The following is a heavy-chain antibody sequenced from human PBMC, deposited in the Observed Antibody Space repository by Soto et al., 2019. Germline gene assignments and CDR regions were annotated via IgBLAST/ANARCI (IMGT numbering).Heavy chain of an antibody. CDR2: INSNGGST. CDR3: ARDGSVTTEPYFDY. Sequence: WGSLRLSCVASVLTFRNYWMSWVRQAPGQGLEYVSNINSNGGSTYYANSVKGRFTISRDNSKNTLYLQMGSLRAEDMAVYYCARDGSVTTEPYFDYWGQGTLVTVSS. J-gene: IGHJ4*02. CDR1: VLTFRNYW. V-gene: IGHV3-64*01. D-gene: IGHD4-17*01.